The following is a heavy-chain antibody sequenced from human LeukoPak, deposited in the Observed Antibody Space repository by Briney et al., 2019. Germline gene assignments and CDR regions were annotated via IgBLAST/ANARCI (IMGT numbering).Heavy chain of an antibody. CDR2: ISPNSGGT. D-gene: IGHD1-26*01. CDR3: ARGSVGATRSDEYFQH. CDR1: GYTFTGYY. Sequence: GASVKVSCKASGYTFTGYYIHWVRQAPGQGLEWMGWISPNSGGTNYAQKFQGRVTMTRDTSISTAYMELSRLRSDDTAVYYCARGSVGATRSDEYFQHWGQGTLVTVSS. V-gene: IGHV1-2*02. J-gene: IGHJ1*01.